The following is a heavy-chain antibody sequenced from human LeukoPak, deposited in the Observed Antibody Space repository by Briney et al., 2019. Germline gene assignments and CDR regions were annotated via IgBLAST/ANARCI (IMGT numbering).Heavy chain of an antibody. CDR1: GGSISSSNW. Sequence: SGTLSLTCAVSGGSISSSNWWSWVRQPPGKGLEWIGSIYYSGSTNYNPSLKSRVTISMDTTKYQFSLRLSSVTAADTAVYYCARQSGSSRVKYYFDYWGQGTLVTVSS. CDR3: ARQSGSSRVKYYFDY. V-gene: IGHV4-4*02. CDR2: IYYSGST. D-gene: IGHD6-13*01. J-gene: IGHJ4*02.